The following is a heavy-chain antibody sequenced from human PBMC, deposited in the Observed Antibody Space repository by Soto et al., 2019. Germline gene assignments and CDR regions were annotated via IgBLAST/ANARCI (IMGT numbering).Heavy chain of an antibody. CDR1: GFSLNTRGVG. J-gene: IGHJ3*02. D-gene: IGHD3-16*02. Sequence: SGPTLVNPTQTLTLACTFSGFSLNTRGVGVGWIRQPPGKALEWLAVIYWDDDRRYSPSLNSRLTITKDTSRNQVVLTMTNMDPVDTATYYCAHIMITYGGVIGLDAFDNWGQGTMVTVSS. V-gene: IGHV2-5*02. CDR3: AHIMITYGGVIGLDAFDN. CDR2: IYWDDDR.